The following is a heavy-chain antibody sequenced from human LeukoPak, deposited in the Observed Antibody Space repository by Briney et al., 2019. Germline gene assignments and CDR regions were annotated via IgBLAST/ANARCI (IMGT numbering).Heavy chain of an antibody. CDR3: ARHQGYTYGVDSYYYAMDV. CDR1: GGPISSYY. D-gene: IGHD5-18*01. J-gene: IGHJ6*02. V-gene: IGHV4-59*08. CDR2: IYYSGST. Sequence: PSETLSLTCTVSGGPISSYYWSWIRQPPGKGLEWIGYIYYSGSTNYNPSLKSRVTISVDTSKNQFSLKLSSVTAADAAVYYCARHQGYTYGVDSYYYAMDVWGQGTTVTVSS.